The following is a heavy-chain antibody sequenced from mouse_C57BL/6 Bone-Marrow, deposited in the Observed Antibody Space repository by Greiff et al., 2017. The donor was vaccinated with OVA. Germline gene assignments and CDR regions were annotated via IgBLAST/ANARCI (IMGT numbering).Heavy chain of an antibody. CDR3: ARERDIYYDYGFAY. CDR2: IDPSDSET. J-gene: IGHJ3*01. CDR1: GYTFTSYW. D-gene: IGHD2-4*01. Sequence: VQLQQPGAELVRPGSSVKLSCKASGYTFTSYWMHWVKQRPIQGLEWIGNIDPSDSETHYNQKFKDKATLTVDKSSSTAYMQLSSLTSEDSAVYYCARERDIYYDYGFAYWGQGTLVTVSA. V-gene: IGHV1-52*01.